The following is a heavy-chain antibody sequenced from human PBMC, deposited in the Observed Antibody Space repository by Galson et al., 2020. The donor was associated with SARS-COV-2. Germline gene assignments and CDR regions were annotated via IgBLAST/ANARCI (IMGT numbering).Heavy chain of an antibody. CDR3: TRDYHGITMIVSGAFDI. J-gene: IGHJ3*02. CDR2: IYSGGST. V-gene: IGHV3-66*02. Sequence: GGSLRLSCAASGFTVSSIYMSWVRQAPGKGLEWVSVIYSGGSTYYADSVKGRFTISRDNSKSTLYLQINSLRAEDTAVYYCTRDYHGITMIVSGAFDIWGQGTMVTVSS. CDR1: GFTVSSIY. D-gene: IGHD3-22*01.